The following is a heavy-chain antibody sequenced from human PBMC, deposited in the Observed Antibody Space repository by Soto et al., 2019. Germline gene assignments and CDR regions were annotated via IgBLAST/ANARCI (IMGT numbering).Heavy chain of an antibody. D-gene: IGHD6-19*01. CDR3: ARESPDYSSGWYDY. CDR2: IYSGGST. CDR1: GFTVSSNY. Sequence: EVQLVETGGGLIQPGGSLRLSCAASGFTVSSNYMSWVRQAPGKGLEWVSVIYSGGSTYYADSVKGRFTISRDNSKNTLYLQMNSLRAEDTAVYYCARESPDYSSGWYDYWGQGTLVTVSS. V-gene: IGHV3-53*02. J-gene: IGHJ4*02.